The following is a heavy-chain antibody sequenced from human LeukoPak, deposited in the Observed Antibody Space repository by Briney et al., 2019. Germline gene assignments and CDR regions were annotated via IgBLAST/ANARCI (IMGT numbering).Heavy chain of an antibody. V-gene: IGHV6-1*01. CDR3: ARGSSSSWPNYYYYYMDV. D-gene: IGHD6-13*01. Sequence: SQPLSLTCAISGDSVSSNSAAWNWIRQSPSRGLEWLGRTYYRSKWYNDHAVSVKSRITINPDTSKNQFSLQLNSVTPEDTAVYYCARGSSSSWPNYYYYYMDVWGKGTTVTVSS. CDR2: TYYRSKWYN. CDR1: GDSVSSNSAA. J-gene: IGHJ6*03.